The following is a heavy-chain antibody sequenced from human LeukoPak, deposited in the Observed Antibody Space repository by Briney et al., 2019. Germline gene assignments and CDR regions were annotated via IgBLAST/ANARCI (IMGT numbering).Heavy chain of an antibody. CDR3: ARVSVTSGAFDI. V-gene: IGHV3-13*01. CDR1: GFTFSSYD. J-gene: IGHJ3*02. D-gene: IGHD3-10*01. Sequence: GGSLRLSCAASGFTFSSYDMHWVRQATGKGLEWVSAIGTAGDTYDPGSVKGRFTISRENAKNSLYLQMNSLRAGDTAVYYCARVSVTSGAFDIWGQGTMVTVSS. CDR2: IGTAGDT.